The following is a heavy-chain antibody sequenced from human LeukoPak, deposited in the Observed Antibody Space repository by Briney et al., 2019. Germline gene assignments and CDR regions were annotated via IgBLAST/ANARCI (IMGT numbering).Heavy chain of an antibody. D-gene: IGHD3-22*01. V-gene: IGHV3-23*01. CDR3: AKDGDSSGWDAFDI. Sequence: GGSLRLSCAASGFTFSSYATSWVRHAPGKGLEWGSAISGSGGSTYYADSVKGRFTISRDNSKNTLYLQMNSLRAEDTAVYYCAKDGDSSGWDAFDIWGQGTMVTVSS. CDR1: GFTFSSYA. CDR2: ISGSGGST. J-gene: IGHJ3*02.